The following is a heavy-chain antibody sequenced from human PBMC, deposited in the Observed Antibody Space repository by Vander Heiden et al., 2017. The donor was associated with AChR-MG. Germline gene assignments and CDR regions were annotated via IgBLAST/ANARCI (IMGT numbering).Heavy chain of an antibody. CDR2: INTSGNT. D-gene: IGHD3-22*01. CDR3: ARGPYYDNSGPRWFDP. J-gene: IGHJ5*02. V-gene: IGHV4-4*07. CDR1: GGSISSYR. Sequence: QVQLQESGPGLVKPSETLSLTCTVSGGSISSYRWRWIRQPARKGLEWIGRINTSGNTNYNPSLKSRVTMSVDTSKNQFSLNLSSVTAANTAVYYCARGPYYDNSGPRWFDPWGQGTLVTVSS.